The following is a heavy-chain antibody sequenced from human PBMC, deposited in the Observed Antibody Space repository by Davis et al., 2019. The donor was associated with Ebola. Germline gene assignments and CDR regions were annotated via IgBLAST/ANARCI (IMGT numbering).Heavy chain of an antibody. CDR2: ISVSGGST. CDR1: GFTFSSYA. Sequence: GESLKISCAASGFTFSSYAMSWVRQAPGKGLEWVSAISVSGGSTYYADSVKGRFTISRDNAKNSLYLQMNSLRDEDTAVYYCARDMNRGVRQTITRIYYYYGMDVWGQGTTVTVSS. J-gene: IGHJ6*02. V-gene: IGHV3-23*01. D-gene: IGHD2-15*01. CDR3: ARDMNRGVRQTITRIYYYYGMDV.